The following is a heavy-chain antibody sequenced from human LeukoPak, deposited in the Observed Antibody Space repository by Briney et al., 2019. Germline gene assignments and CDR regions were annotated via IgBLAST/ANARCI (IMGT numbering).Heavy chain of an antibody. V-gene: IGHV1-46*01. CDR2: TNPSGGNT. CDR3: ARLDSSATKDLYFDV. CDR1: GYTFTSYY. J-gene: IGHJ2*01. D-gene: IGHD3-22*01. Sequence: ASVKVSCKASGYTFTSYYMHWVRQAPGQGLEWMGITNPSGGNTRYAQKFQGRVTMTRDTSTSTAYMEVSSLRSEDTAVYYWARLDSSATKDLYFDVWGRGTLVTVSS.